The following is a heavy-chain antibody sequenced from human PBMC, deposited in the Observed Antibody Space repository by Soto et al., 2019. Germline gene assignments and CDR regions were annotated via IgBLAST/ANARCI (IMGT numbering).Heavy chain of an antibody. D-gene: IGHD2-21*02. J-gene: IGHJ4*02. CDR1: GFSVSGTC. Sequence: EVQLVESGGALVQPGGSLRLSCAVSGFSVSGTCMNWVRQATGKGLEWVAVIHSGGNTFYGDSVKGRFTIARDNSKNMVYLQMTSLRGDDTAVYFCARALVTTPPRPFDYWGQGTLVTVSS. V-gene: IGHV3-66*01. CDR3: ARALVTTPPRPFDY. CDR2: IHSGGNT.